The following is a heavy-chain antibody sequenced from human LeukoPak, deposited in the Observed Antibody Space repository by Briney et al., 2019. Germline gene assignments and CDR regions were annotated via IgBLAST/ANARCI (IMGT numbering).Heavy chain of an antibody. CDR1: GYTFTSHG. V-gene: IGHV1-2*02. CDR3: ARDRDPSSPYDAFDI. CDR2: INPNSGGT. D-gene: IGHD3-10*01. Sequence: ASVKVSCKASGYTFTSHGISWVRQAPGQGLEWMGWINPNSGGTNYAQKFQGRVTMTRDTSISTAYMELSRLRSDDTAVYYCARDRDPSSPYDAFDIWGQGTMVTVSS. J-gene: IGHJ3*02.